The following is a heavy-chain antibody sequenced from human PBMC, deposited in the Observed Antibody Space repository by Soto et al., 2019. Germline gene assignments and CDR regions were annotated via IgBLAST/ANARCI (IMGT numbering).Heavy chain of an antibody. Sequence: QVQLVQSGAEVKKPGASVKVSCKASGYTFTSYDINWVRQATGQGLEWMGWMNPNSGNTGYAQKSQGRVTMTRNTSIITASTELSSLRSEDTAVYYCAREATIRGDDYWGQGTLVTVSS. CDR2: MNPNSGNT. D-gene: IGHD2-2*02. V-gene: IGHV1-8*01. CDR1: GYTFTSYD. CDR3: AREATIRGDDY. J-gene: IGHJ4*02.